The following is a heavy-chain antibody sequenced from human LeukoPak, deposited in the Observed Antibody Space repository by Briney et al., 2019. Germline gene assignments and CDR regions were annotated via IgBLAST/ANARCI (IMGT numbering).Heavy chain of an antibody. D-gene: IGHD6-19*01. V-gene: IGHV3-73*01. J-gene: IGHJ4*02. CDR1: GFTFSGSA. CDR3: TRQGYSSGWSDY. Sequence: GGSLRLSCAASGFTFSGSAMHWVRQASGKGLEWVGRIRSKANSYATAYAASVKGRFTISRDDSKNTAYLQMNSLKTEDTAVYYCTRQGYSSGWSDYWGQGTLVTVSS. CDR2: IRSKANSYAT.